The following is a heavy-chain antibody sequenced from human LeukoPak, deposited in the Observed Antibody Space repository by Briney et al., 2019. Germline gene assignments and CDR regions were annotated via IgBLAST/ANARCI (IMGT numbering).Heavy chain of an antibody. CDR3: ARDQDRITIFGVVIISPYMDV. V-gene: IGHV3-48*01. J-gene: IGHJ6*03. CDR1: GFTFSSYS. D-gene: IGHD3-3*01. Sequence: GGSLGLSCAASGFTFSSYSMNWVRQAPGKGLEWVSYISSSSSTIYYADSVKGRFTISRDNAKNSLYLQMNSLRAEDTAVYYCARDQDRITIFGVVIISPYMDVWGKGTTVTVSS. CDR2: ISSSSSTI.